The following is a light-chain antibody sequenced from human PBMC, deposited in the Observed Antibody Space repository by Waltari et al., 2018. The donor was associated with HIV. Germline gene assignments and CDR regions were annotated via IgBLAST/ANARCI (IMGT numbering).Light chain of an antibody. V-gene: IGKV1-5*03. CDR2: KAS. CDR1: LSVSSW. CDR3: QQYSSSWA. Sequence: DVQMTQSPFTLSASVGDRVTITCRASLSVSSWLAWYQQKPGKPPKLLIYKASTLESGVPSRFIGSGSVTEFTLTISGLQPDDFATYFCQQYSSSWAFGQGTKVEI. J-gene: IGKJ1*01.